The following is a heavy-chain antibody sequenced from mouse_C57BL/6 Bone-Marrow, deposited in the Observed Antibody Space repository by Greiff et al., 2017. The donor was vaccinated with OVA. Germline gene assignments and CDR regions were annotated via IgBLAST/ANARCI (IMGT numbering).Heavy chain of an antibody. CDR1: GFTFSSYG. V-gene: IGHV5-6*02. Sequence: DVMLVESGGDLVKPGGSLKLSCAASGFTFSSYGMSWVRQTPDKRLEWVATISSGGSYTYYPDSVKGRFTISRDNAKNTLYLQMSSLKSEDTAMYYCARSLYYYGSSRWYFDVWGTGTTVTVSS. CDR2: ISSGGSYT. CDR3: ARSLYYYGSSRWYFDV. D-gene: IGHD1-1*01. J-gene: IGHJ1*03.